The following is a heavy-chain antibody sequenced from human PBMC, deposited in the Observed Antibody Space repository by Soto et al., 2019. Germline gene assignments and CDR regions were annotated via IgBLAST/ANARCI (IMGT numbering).Heavy chain of an antibody. CDR2: IIPIFGTA. D-gene: IGHD6-13*01. CDR1: GGTFSSYA. J-gene: IGHJ4*02. CDR3: ARNRPDTLREGYSSGWYYFDS. V-gene: IGHV1-69*01. Sequence: QVQLVQSGAEVKKPGSSVKVSCKASGGTFSSYAISWVRQAPGQGLEWMGGIIPIFGTANYAQKFQGRVTITADESTGTAYMGLSSLRSENRAVYSCARNRPDTLREGYSSGWYYFDSWAREPWSPSPQ.